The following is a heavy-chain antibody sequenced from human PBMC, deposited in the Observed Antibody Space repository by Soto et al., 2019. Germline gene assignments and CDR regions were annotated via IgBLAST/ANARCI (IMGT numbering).Heavy chain of an antibody. CDR2: ISSSSSYI. J-gene: IGHJ6*02. CDR3: ARVYCGGACFPAPYSYYGMDV. Sequence: PGGSLRLSCGASGFTFSSYSMSWVRQAPGKGLEWVSSISSSSSYIYYADSVKGRFTISRDNAKNSLYLQMNSLRAEDTAVYSCARVYCGGACFPAPYSYYGMDVWGQGTTVTVSS. CDR1: GFTFSSYS. D-gene: IGHD2-21*02. V-gene: IGHV3-21*01.